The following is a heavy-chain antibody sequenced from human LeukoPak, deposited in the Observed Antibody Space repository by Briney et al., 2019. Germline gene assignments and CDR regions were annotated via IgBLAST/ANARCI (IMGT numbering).Heavy chain of an antibody. CDR1: GASISSYY. J-gene: IGHJ4*02. V-gene: IGHV4-4*07. CDR3: ARHKDAAMVTTFDI. D-gene: IGHD5-18*01. Sequence: PSETLSLTCSVSGASISSYYWSWIRQPAGKGLEWIGRMYTSGSTDYNPSLKSRVTMSVDTSKNQFSLRLSSVTAADTAVYSCARHKDAAMVTTFDIWGQGTLVTVSS. CDR2: MYTSGST.